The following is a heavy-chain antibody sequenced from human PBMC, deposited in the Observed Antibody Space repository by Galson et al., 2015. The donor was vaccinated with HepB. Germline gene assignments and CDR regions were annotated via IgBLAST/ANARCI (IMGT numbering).Heavy chain of an antibody. Sequence: SLRLSCAASGFTFSRYAMSWVRQAPGKGLEWVSAISGSGGSTYYADSVKGRFTISRDNSKNTLYLQMNSLRAEDTAVYYCAKRAYDFWSGYRVVSQFDYWGQGTLVTVSS. CDR1: GFTFSRYA. J-gene: IGHJ4*02. D-gene: IGHD3-3*01. CDR3: AKRAYDFWSGYRVVSQFDY. CDR2: ISGSGGST. V-gene: IGHV3-23*01.